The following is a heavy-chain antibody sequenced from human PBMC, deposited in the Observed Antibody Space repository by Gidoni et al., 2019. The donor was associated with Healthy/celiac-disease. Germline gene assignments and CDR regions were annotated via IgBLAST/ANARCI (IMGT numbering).Heavy chain of an antibody. CDR3: ARDPSHIVVVVAATLGDYYFDY. CDR1: GFTFSSYS. CDR2: ISSSSSTI. J-gene: IGHJ4*02. Sequence: EVQLVESGGGLVQPGGSLRLSCAASGFTFSSYSMNWVRQAPGKGLEWVSYISSSSSTIYYADSVKGRFTISRDNAKNSLYLQMNSLRDEDTAVYYCARDPSHIVVVVAATLGDYYFDYWGQGTLVTVSS. V-gene: IGHV3-48*02. D-gene: IGHD2-15*01.